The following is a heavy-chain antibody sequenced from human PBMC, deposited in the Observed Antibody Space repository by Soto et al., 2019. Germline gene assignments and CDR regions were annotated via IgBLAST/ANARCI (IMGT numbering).Heavy chain of an antibody. J-gene: IGHJ4*02. CDR2: VSPYNGNA. CDR1: GYTFSNYA. CDR3: AKDVGRSFGNGYYIDY. Sequence: ASVKVSCKTSGYTFSNYAISWLRQAPGQGLEWMGWVSPYNGNANYTEKFQGRVSMTTDTSTTTAYMELTSLTSDDTALYYCAKDVGRSFGNGYYIDYWGQGTQVTVSS. V-gene: IGHV1-18*04. D-gene: IGHD3-3*01.